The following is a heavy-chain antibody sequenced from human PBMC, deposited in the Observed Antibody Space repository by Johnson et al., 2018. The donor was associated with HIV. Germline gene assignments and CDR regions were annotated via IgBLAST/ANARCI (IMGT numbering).Heavy chain of an antibody. CDR3: AKDYHDDYGGNYHDAFDI. CDR1: GFTVSSNY. V-gene: IGHV3-66*01. D-gene: IGHD4-23*01. J-gene: IGHJ3*02. Sequence: VQLVESGGGLVQPGGSLRLSCAASGFTVSSNYMSWVRQAPGKGLEWVSVIYSGGSTYYADFVKGRFTISRDNSKNTLYLQMNSLRVEDTAVYYCAKDYHDDYGGNYHDAFDIWGQGTMVTVSS. CDR2: IYSGGST.